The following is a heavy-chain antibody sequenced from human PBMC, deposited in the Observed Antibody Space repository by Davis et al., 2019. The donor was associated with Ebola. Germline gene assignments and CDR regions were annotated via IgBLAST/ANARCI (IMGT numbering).Heavy chain of an antibody. CDR3: ARERNLGVDV. CDR2: IYTGGST. CDR1: GFTVSSNY. D-gene: IGHD2/OR15-2a*01. V-gene: IGHV3-53*05. J-gene: IGHJ6*02. Sequence: GGSLRLSCAASGFTVSSNYMSWVRQAPGKGLEWVSVIYTGGSTYYADSVKGRFTISRDNSKNTLYLQMSSLRSEDTAVYYCARERNLGVDVWGQGTTVTVSS.